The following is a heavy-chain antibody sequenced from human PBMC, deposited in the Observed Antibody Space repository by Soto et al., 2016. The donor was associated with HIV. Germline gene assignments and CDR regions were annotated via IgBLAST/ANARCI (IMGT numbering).Heavy chain of an antibody. CDR1: GFTFSSYS. CDR3: AVRVGNYYSGGTYFDY. Sequence: EVQLVESGGGLVQPGGSLRLSCAASGFTFSSYSMNWVRQAPGKGLEWVSYISESSSPIYYADSVKGRFTISRDNAKNSLYLQMNSLRAEDTAVYYCAVRVGNYYSGGTYFDYWAREPGHRL. CDR2: ISESSSPI. V-gene: IGHV3-48*01. J-gene: IGHJ4*02. D-gene: IGHD1-26*01.